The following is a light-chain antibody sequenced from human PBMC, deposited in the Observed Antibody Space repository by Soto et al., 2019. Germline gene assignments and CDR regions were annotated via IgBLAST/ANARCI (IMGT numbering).Light chain of an antibody. CDR1: QGISSY. J-gene: IGKJ1*01. V-gene: IGKV1-9*01. CDR3: QQLNSYPRT. CDR2: AAS. Sequence: DIQLTQSPSFLSASVGDRVTITCRASQGISSYLAWYQQKPGKAPKLLIYAASTLQRGVPSRSSGSGSGTGFTLTSSSLQPEDCATYYCQQLNSYPRTFGQGTKVEIK.